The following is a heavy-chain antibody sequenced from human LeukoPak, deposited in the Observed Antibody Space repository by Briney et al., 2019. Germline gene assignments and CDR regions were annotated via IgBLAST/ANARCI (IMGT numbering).Heavy chain of an antibody. D-gene: IGHD6-19*01. CDR3: ARDMSGWPWAGFDP. J-gene: IGHJ5*02. Sequence: ASVKVSCKASGYTFTSYYMHWVRQAPGQGLEWMGIINPRGGSTSYEQKFQGRVSMTRDTSTSTVYMELSSLRSEDTAVYYCARDMSGWPWAGFDPWGQGTLVTVSS. CDR2: INPRGGST. V-gene: IGHV1-46*01. CDR1: GYTFTSYY.